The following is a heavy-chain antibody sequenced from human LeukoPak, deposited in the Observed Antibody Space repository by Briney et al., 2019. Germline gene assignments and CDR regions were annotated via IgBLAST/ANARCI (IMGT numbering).Heavy chain of an antibody. CDR1: GFTFSTYA. D-gene: IGHD3-10*01. V-gene: IGHV3-23*01. CDR3: AARAGGFRHFDY. Sequence: GGSLRLSCAASGFTFSTYAMSWVRQAPGKGLEWVSGTSDSGGKTDYVDSVKGRFTVSRDNSKNTVYLQMNSLRAEDTAVYYCAARAGGFRHFDYWGQGTLVTVSS. J-gene: IGHJ4*02. CDR2: TSDSGGKT.